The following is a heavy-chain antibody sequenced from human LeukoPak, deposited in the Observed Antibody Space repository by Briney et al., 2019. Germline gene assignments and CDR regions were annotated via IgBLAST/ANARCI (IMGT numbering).Heavy chain of an antibody. Sequence: ASVKVSCKASGYTFTCYYMHWVRQAPGQGLEGMGWINPNSGGTNYAQKFQGTVTMTRDTSISTAYMELSRLRSDDTAVYYCVAGVAGTAGIDYWGQGTLVTVSS. CDR1: GYTFTCYY. J-gene: IGHJ4*02. CDR2: INPNSGGT. D-gene: IGHD6-19*01. V-gene: IGHV1-2*02. CDR3: VAGVAGTAGIDY.